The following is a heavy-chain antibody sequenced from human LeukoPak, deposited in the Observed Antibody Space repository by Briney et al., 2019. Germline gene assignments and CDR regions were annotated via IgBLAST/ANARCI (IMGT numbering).Heavy chain of an antibody. CDR1: EFSVSSNY. CDR2: IYSGGAT. J-gene: IGHJ4*02. D-gene: IGHD6-19*01. Sequence: GSLRLSCAVSEFSVSSNYMKWVRQAPGKGLEWVSVIYSGGATYYADSVRGRFTISRDNSKNMVSLQMTSLGAEDTAVYYCARGRFSGPDDYWGQGTLVTVSS. V-gene: IGHV3-53*01. CDR3: ARGRFSGPDDY.